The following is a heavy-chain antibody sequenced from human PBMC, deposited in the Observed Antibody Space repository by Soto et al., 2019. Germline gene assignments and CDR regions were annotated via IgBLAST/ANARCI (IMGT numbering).Heavy chain of an antibody. Sequence: VVSLKISCQGTGYRFSSSWIGWVRQKPGKGLEWLGNVYPSDSDVRYSPAFEGQVTISADNSINTADLQLLNLKASETAIYYCRKRATSPCESSGEGNSVSVSS. CDR2: VYPSDSDV. CDR1: GYRFSSSW. J-gene: IGHJ5*02. CDR3: RKRATSPCES. V-gene: IGHV5-51*01.